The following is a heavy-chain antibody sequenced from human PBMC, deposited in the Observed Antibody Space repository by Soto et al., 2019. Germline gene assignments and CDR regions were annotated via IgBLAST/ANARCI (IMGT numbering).Heavy chain of an antibody. D-gene: IGHD6-19*01. CDR3: ALIAVAGLFDY. Sequence: QVQLVQSGAEVKKPGASVKVSCKASGYTFTSYYMHWVRQAPGQGLEWMGIINPSGGSTSYAQKFQGRVTMTRDTSTSTGYMELSSLRSEDTAVYYCALIAVAGLFDYWGQGTLVTVSS. J-gene: IGHJ4*02. CDR2: INPSGGST. CDR1: GYTFTSYY. V-gene: IGHV1-46*01.